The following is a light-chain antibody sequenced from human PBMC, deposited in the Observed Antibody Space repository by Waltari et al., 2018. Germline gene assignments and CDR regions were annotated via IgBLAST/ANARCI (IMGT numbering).Light chain of an antibody. CDR3: QQVNSFPRT. CDR2: DAS. V-gene: IGKV1-12*01. Sequence: DIQMTQSPSSVSASVGDRVTLTCRASQGISSRLAWYQQKPGKAPKLLIYDASSLQSGVPSRFSGSGSGTDFTLTIRSLQAEDFATYYCQQVNSFPRTFGQGTKVEVK. CDR1: QGISSR. J-gene: IGKJ1*01.